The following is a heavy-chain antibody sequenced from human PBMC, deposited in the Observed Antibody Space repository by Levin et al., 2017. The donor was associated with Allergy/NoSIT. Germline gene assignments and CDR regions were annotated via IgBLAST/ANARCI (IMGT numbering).Heavy chain of an antibody. V-gene: IGHV3-23*01. Sequence: GESLKISCAASGFTFSSYAMSWVRQAPGKGLEWVSAISGSGGSTYYADSVKGRFTISRDNSKNTLYLQMNSLRAEDTAVYYCASQEYIVANWGQGTMVTVSS. CDR3: ASQEYIVAN. CDR2: ISGSGGST. J-gene: IGHJ3*01. CDR1: GFTFSSYA. D-gene: IGHD2-15*01.